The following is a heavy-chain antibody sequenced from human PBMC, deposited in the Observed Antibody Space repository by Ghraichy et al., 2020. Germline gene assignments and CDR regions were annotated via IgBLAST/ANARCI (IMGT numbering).Heavy chain of an antibody. D-gene: IGHD4-17*01. Sequence: AGSLRLSCAASGFTFSSYGMDWVRQAPGKGLEWVAIIWFDGSNKYYADSVKGRFTISRDNSKNTLYLQMNSLRVEDTAVYYCARDRAVTHFDYWGQGTLVTVSS. CDR2: IWFDGSNK. CDR1: GFTFSSYG. CDR3: ARDRAVTHFDY. V-gene: IGHV3-33*01. J-gene: IGHJ4*02.